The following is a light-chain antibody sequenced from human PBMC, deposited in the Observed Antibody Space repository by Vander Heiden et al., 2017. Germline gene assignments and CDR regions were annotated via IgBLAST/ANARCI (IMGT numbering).Light chain of an antibody. Sequence: DIQMTQSPSTLSASVGDRVTITCRASQSISNWLAWYQQKPGKAPKLLIYKASTLESGVSSRFSGSGSGTEFTLTISSLQLDDFATYYCQQYNPYSPYTFGQGTKLEIK. CDR1: QSISNW. CDR3: QQYNPYSPYT. V-gene: IGKV1-5*03. J-gene: IGKJ2*01. CDR2: KAS.